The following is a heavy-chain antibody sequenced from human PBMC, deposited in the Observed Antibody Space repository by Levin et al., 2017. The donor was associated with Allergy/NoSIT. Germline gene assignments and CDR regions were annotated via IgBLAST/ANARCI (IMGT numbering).Heavy chain of an antibody. CDR2: IYTSGSA. J-gene: IGHJ3*02. CDR3: AREQAYRDILTGYDHDALDI. V-gene: IGHV4-31*03. D-gene: IGHD3-9*01. Sequence: SQTLSLTCTVSGGSISSGDYYCSWIRQLPGKGLEWMGYIYTSGSAYYNPSLNSRLAMSVDPSKNQFSLQLSSVTAADTAVYYCAREQAYRDILTGYDHDALDIWGQGTMVTVSS. CDR1: GGSISSGDYY.